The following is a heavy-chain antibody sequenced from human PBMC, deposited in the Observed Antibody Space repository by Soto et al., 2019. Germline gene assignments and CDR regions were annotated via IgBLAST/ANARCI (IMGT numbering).Heavy chain of an antibody. CDR3: ARHPTTLIDYGDYYQWRDYYFDY. CDR1: GGSISSSSYY. D-gene: IGHD4-17*01. CDR2: IYYSGST. V-gene: IGHV4-39*01. Sequence: SETLSLTCTVSGGSISSSSYYWGWIRQPPGKGLEWIGSIYYSGSTYYNPSLKSRVTISVDTSKNQFSLKLSSVTAADTAVYYCARHPTTLIDYGDYYQWRDYYFDYWGQGTLVTVSS. J-gene: IGHJ4*02.